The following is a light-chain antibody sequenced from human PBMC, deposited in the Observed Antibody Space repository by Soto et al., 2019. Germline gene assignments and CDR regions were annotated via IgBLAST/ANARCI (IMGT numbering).Light chain of an antibody. V-gene: IGKV3-11*01. CDR3: QQRSNWPFGYT. CDR1: QSVSSY. Sequence: EIVLTQSPATLSLSPGERATLSCRASQSVSSYLAWYQQKPGQAPRLLIYDASNRATGIPARFSGSGSGTDFTLTISSLEPEDFAVYSCQQRSNWPFGYTFGQGTKLEIK. J-gene: IGKJ2*01. CDR2: DAS.